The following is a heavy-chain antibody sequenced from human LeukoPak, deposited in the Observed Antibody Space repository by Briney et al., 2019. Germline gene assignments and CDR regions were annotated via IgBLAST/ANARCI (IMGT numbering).Heavy chain of an antibody. CDR2: INHSGST. J-gene: IGHJ4*02. Sequence: PSGTLSLTCAVYGGSFSGYYWSWIRQPPGKGLEWIGEINHSGSTNYNPSLKSRVTISVDTSKNQFSLKLSSVTAADTAVYYCASRYSSGWRTIDYWGQGTLVTVSS. CDR1: GGSFSGYY. V-gene: IGHV4-34*01. D-gene: IGHD6-19*01. CDR3: ASRYSSGWRTIDY.